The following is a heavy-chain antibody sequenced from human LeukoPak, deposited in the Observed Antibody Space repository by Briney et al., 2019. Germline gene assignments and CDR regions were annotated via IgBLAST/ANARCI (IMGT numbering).Heavy chain of an antibody. V-gene: IGHV3-30*02. Sequence: PGGSLRLSCAASGFTFSSYGMHWVRQAPGKGLEWVAFIRYDGSNKYYADSVKGRFTISRDNSKNTLYLQMNSLRAEDTAVYYCAKDVEMATTHGLYIDYWGQGTLVTVSS. CDR2: IRYDGSNK. CDR1: GFTFSSYG. D-gene: IGHD5-24*01. J-gene: IGHJ4*02. CDR3: AKDVEMATTHGLYIDY.